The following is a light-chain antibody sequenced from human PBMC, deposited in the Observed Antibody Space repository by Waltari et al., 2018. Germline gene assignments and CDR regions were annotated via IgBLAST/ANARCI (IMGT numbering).Light chain of an antibody. V-gene: IGKV1-39*01. CDR3: QQSHSTPRT. CDR2: TAS. Sequence: DIQMTQSPSSLSASVGDRVTITCRANQTISNFLNWYQQKPGKAPNLLIYTASNLQGGVPSRFSGSGSGTDFTLTISSLQPEDFAIYCCQQSHSTPRTFGQGTKVEF. J-gene: IGKJ1*01. CDR1: QTISNF.